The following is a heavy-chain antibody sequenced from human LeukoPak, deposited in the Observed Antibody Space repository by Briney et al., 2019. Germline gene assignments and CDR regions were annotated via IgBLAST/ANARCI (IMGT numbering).Heavy chain of an antibody. CDR3: ARDRCSSTSCSQYNWFDP. CDR2: TYTSGST. D-gene: IGHD2-2*01. J-gene: IGHJ5*02. Sequence: PSETLPLTCTVSGGSISSYYWSWIRQPAGKGLEGIGRTYTSGSTNYNPSLKSRLTMSVDTSKDQFSLKVSSVTAADTAVYYCARDRCSSTSCSQYNWFDPWGQGTLVTVSS. V-gene: IGHV4-4*07. CDR1: GGSISSYY.